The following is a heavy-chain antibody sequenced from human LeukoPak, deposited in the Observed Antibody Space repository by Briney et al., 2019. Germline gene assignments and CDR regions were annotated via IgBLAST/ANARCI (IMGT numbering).Heavy chain of an antibody. V-gene: IGHV4-61*02. CDR3: ARLQWLSTPFFDY. D-gene: IGHD6-19*01. Sequence: SETLSLTCTVSGGSISSSSYYWGWIRQPAGKGLEWIGRVYTSGSTNYNPSLESRVNISLDTPKNQFSLKLISVTAADTAVYFCARLQWLSTPFFDYWGQGTLVTVSS. J-gene: IGHJ4*02. CDR2: VYTSGST. CDR1: GGSISSSSYY.